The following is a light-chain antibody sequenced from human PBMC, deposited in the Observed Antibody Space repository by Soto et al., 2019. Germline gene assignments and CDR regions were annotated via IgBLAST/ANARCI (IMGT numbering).Light chain of an antibody. CDR2: GNN. J-gene: IGLJ2*01. CDR3: AAWDDSLNGVV. CDR1: SSNIGSYT. Sequence: QAVVTQPPSASGTPGQRVTISCSGSSSNIGSYTVYCYQQFPGTAPKLLIYGNNQRPSGVPDRFSGSKSGTSASLAISGLQSEDEADYYCAAWDDSLNGVVFGGGTKLTVL. V-gene: IGLV1-44*01.